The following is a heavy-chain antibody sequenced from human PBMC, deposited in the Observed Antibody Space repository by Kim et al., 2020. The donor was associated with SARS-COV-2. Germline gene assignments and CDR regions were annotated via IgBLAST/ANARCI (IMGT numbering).Heavy chain of an antibody. Sequence: DHVKGRFTISRDNSKNTLYLQMNSLRAEDTAVYYCARDVDVVVVAAQFDYWGQGTLVTVSS. CDR3: ARDVDVVVVAAQFDY. D-gene: IGHD2-15*01. V-gene: IGHV3-30*01. J-gene: IGHJ4*02.